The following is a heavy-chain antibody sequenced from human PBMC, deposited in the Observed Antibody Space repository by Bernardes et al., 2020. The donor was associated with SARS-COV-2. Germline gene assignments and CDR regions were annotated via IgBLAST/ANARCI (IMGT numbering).Heavy chain of an antibody. D-gene: IGHD2-21*02. CDR1: GYSFTSYW. CDR3: ARSVTPITLPYYGLDV. Sequence: GESLKISCKGSGYSFTSYWIGWVRQMPGKGLEWMGVIYPGDSDTTYSPSFQGQVTISVDKSISTAYLQWSSLKASDTALYFCARSVTPITLPYYGLDVWGQGTTVTVSS. V-gene: IGHV5-51*01. CDR2: IYPGDSDT. J-gene: IGHJ6*02.